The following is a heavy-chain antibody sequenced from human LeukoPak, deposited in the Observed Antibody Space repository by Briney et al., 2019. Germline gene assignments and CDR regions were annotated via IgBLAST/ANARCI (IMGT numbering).Heavy chain of an antibody. Sequence: SETLSLTCTVSGGSISSYYWSWIRQPAGKGLEWIGRIYTSGSTNYNPSPKSRVTMSVDTSKNQFSLKLSSVTAADTAVYYCARGPKAKQQLVDYYMDVWGKGTTVTVSS. CDR1: GGSISSYY. CDR3: ARGPKAKQQLVDYYMDV. CDR2: IYTSGST. D-gene: IGHD6-13*01. J-gene: IGHJ6*03. V-gene: IGHV4-4*07.